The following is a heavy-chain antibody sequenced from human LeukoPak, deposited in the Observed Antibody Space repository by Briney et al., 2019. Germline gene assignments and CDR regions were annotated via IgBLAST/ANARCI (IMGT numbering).Heavy chain of an antibody. D-gene: IGHD2-2*01. V-gene: IGHV1-8*01. CDR2: MNPNSGNT. J-gene: IGHJ4*02. Sequence: ASVKVSCKASGYTFTSYDINWVRQATGQGLEWMGWMNPNSGNTGYALKFQGRVTMTRNTSISTAYMELSSLRSEDTAVYYCARFRYCSSTSCLDYWGQGTLVTVSS. CDR1: GYTFTSYD. CDR3: ARFRYCSSTSCLDY.